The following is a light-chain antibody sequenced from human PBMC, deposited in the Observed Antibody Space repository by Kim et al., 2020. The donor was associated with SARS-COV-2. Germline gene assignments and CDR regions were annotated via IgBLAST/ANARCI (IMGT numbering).Light chain of an antibody. CDR1: NIGSKN. V-gene: IGLV3-21*03. J-gene: IGLJ2*01. CDR2: DDS. Sequence: ATGKTARITCGGNNIGSKNVHWYQLKPGQAPVLVVYDDSDRPSGIPERFSGSNSGNTATLTISRVEAGDEADYYCQVWGSSSDPVVFGGGTQLTVL. CDR3: QVWGSSSDPVV.